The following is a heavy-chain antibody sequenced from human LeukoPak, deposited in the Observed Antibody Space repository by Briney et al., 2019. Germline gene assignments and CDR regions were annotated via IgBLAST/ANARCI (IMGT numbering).Heavy chain of an antibody. CDR3: ARVVVVVVAANPLNWFDP. D-gene: IGHD2-15*01. CDR1: GGSFSSYY. CDR2: IYYSGST. J-gene: IGHJ5*02. Sequence: SETLSLTCAVYGGSFSSYYWGWIRQPPGKGLEWIGSIYYSGSTYYNPSLKSRVTISVDTSKNQFSLKLSSVTAADTAVYYCARVVVVVVAANPLNWFDPWGQGTLVTVSS. V-gene: IGHV4-39*07.